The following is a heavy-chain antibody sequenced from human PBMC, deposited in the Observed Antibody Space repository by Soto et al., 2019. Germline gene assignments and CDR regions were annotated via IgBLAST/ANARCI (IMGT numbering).Heavy chain of an antibody. Sequence: ASVKVSCKASGYTFTNNYIHWVRQAPGQGPEWMGMINPSGGSTNYAQKFQGRVTMTRDTSTSTVYMELSSLRSDDTAVYYCAKDNSYYAMDVWGQGTTVTVSS. CDR2: INPSGGST. V-gene: IGHV1-46*01. J-gene: IGHJ6*02. CDR1: GYTFTNNY. CDR3: AKDNSYYAMDV.